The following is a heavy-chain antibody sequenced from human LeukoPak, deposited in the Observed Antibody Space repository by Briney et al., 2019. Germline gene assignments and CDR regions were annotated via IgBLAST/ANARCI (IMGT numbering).Heavy chain of an antibody. CDR3: AREDLIEYSSSPHGAFDI. CDR2: ISGSGGST. J-gene: IGHJ3*02. D-gene: IGHD6-6*01. CDR1: GFTFSSYA. Sequence: PGGSLRLSCAASGFTFSSYAMSWVRQAPGKGLEWVSAISGSGGSTYYADSVKGRFTISRDNSKNTLYLQMNSLRAEDTAVYYCAREDLIEYSSSPHGAFDIWGQGTMVTVSS. V-gene: IGHV3-23*01.